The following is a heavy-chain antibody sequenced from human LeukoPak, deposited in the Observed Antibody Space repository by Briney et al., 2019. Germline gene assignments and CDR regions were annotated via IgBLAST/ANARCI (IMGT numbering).Heavy chain of an antibody. J-gene: IGHJ6*02. Sequence: PSETLSLTCTVSGGSISSSSYYWGWIRQPPGKGLEWIGSIYYSGSTYYNPSLKSRVTISVDTSKNQFSLKLSSVTAADTAVYYCARDWDMVRGVIIPPRVYGMDVWGQGTTVTVSS. CDR3: ARDWDMVRGVIIPPRVYGMDV. CDR2: IYYSGST. D-gene: IGHD3-10*01. CDR1: GGSISSSSYY. V-gene: IGHV4-39*07.